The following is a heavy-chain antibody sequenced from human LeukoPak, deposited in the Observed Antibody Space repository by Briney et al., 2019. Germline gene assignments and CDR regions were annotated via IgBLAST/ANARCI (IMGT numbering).Heavy chain of an antibody. Sequence: PGGSLRLSCAASGFTFSSYGMHWVRQAPGKGLEWVAFIRYDGSNKYYADSVKGRFTISRDNSKNTLYLQMNSLRAEDTAVYYCGTPQSPSRGFYMDVWGKGTTVTVSS. CDR3: GTPQSPSRGFYMDV. CDR1: GFTFSSYG. V-gene: IGHV3-30*02. J-gene: IGHJ6*03. CDR2: IRYDGSNK.